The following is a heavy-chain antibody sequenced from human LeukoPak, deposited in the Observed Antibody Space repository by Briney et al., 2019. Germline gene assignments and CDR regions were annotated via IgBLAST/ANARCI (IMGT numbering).Heavy chain of an antibody. V-gene: IGHV4-61*01. Sequence: PSETLSLTCTVSGGSVSSGSYYWSWIRQPPGKGLEWIGYIYYSGSTNYNPSLKSRVTISVDTSKNQFSLKLSSVTAADTAVYYCARDLAAAGFFDYWGQGTLVTVSS. D-gene: IGHD6-13*01. J-gene: IGHJ4*02. CDR2: IYYSGST. CDR1: GGSVSSGSYY. CDR3: ARDLAAAGFFDY.